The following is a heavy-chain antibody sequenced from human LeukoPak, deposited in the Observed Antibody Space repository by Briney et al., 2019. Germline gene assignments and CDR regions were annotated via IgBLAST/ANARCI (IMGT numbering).Heavy chain of an antibody. V-gene: IGHV4-59*01. D-gene: IGHD3-10*01. CDR2: IYSSGST. CDR1: GVSMTGYY. J-gene: IGHJ4*01. Sequence: TSETLSLTCSVSGVSMTGYYWSWIRQAPGKAPEWIGYIYSSGSTNYNPSLNSRVTMSLDASKSQFSLKLTFVTAADTAVYYCATRPADGSWYGVFDFWGRGTLVTVSS. CDR3: ATRPADGSWYGVFDF.